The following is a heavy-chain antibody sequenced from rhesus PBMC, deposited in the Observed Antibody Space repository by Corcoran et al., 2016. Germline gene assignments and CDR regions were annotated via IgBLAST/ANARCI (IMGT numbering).Heavy chain of an antibody. V-gene: IGHV4S11*01. D-gene: IGHD6-43*01. Sequence: QVQLQESGPGLVKPLETLSLTCAVSGGSISSNYWTWIRQAPGQGREGIGYIYGWGRSTNYHPSLKSRVTLSVDTSKNQLSLKLSSVTAADTAVYYCARHPGAAAARGSLDAWGRGVLVTVSS. CDR3: ARHPGAAAARGSLDA. J-gene: IGHJ5-2*02. CDR2: IYGWGRST. CDR1: GGSISSNY.